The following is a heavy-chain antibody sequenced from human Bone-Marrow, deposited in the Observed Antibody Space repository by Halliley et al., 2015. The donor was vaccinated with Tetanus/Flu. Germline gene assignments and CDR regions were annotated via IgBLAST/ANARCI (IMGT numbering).Heavy chain of an antibody. Sequence: LRLSCTVSGGSLSDGPHYWSWIRQSPGKGLEWIGYIYFSGNTNYNPSLQSRITMSIDTSKNQFSLRLNSVTAADTAVYYCARRIVGVTWYYFDYRGRGTLVTVSS. D-gene: IGHD1-26*01. V-gene: IGHV4-61*01. CDR3: ARRIVGVTWYYFDY. CDR2: IYFSGNT. CDR1: GGSLSDGPHY. J-gene: IGHJ4*02.